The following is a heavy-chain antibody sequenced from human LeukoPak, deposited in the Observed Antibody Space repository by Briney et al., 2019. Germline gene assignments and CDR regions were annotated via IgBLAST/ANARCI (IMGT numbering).Heavy chain of an antibody. CDR2: INPSGGST. CDR3: ARKFYYFNTTSYFDAFDV. CDR1: X. D-gene: IGHD2/OR15-2a*01. V-gene: IGHV1-46*01. Sequence: XXXWVRQAPGXXXEXXGIINPSGGSTSYAQKFQGRVTMTRDTSTSTVYMELSRLRSDDTAIYYCARKFYYFNTTSYFDAFDVWGQGTMVTVSS. J-gene: IGHJ3*01.